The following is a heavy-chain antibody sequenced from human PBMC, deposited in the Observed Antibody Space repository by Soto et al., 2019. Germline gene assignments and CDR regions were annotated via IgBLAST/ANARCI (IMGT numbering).Heavy chain of an antibody. Sequence: GXSVKFSCKASGYTFTRYRKHWERQAPGQGVEWMGWINPNGGDTKQIETFQGRVSMTRDTSIRTAYMELSSLNADNTAVYYGVRLAGSLWGHGTLVTVSS. CDR2: INPNGGDT. D-gene: IGHD3-10*01. V-gene: IGHV1-2*02. CDR3: VRLAGSL. J-gene: IGHJ4*01. CDR1: GYTFTRYR.